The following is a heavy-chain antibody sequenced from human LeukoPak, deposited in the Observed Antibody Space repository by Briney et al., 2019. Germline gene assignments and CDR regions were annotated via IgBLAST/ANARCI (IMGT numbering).Heavy chain of an antibody. D-gene: IGHD2-15*01. J-gene: IGHJ4*02. Sequence: GASVKVSCKASGGTFSSYAISWVRQAPGQGLEWMGWISAYNGNTNYAQKLQGRVTMTTDTSTSTAYMELRSLRSDDTAVYYCARDERGGYVDYWGQGTLVTVSS. V-gene: IGHV1-18*01. CDR1: GGTFSSYA. CDR3: ARDERGGYVDY. CDR2: ISAYNGNT.